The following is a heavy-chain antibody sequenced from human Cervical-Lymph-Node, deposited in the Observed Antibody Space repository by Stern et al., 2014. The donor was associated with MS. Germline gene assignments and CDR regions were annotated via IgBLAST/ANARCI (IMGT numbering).Heavy chain of an antibody. CDR3: ARTSLLDS. CDR2: IVPILGIT. CDR1: EGTFGDST. Sequence: QVQLVQSGTEAKKPGSSVKVSCKPSEGTFGDSTINWVRQAPGQGLEEMGRIVPILGITTYAQSFQGRVTFTADDSRTTAYLELRGLRSDDTAIYYCARTSLLDSWGQGTLVTVSS. D-gene: IGHD1-1*01. V-gene: IGHV1-69*09. J-gene: IGHJ4*02.